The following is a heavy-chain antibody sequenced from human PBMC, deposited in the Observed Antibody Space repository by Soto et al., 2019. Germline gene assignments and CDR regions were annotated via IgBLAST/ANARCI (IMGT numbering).Heavy chain of an antibody. CDR3: ARGITMVRGVIIPNYYYYYYMDV. CDR1: GYTFTSYA. CDR2: MNPNSGNT. V-gene: IGHV1-8*01. D-gene: IGHD3-10*01. J-gene: IGHJ6*03. Sequence: QVQLVQSGAEVKKPGASVKVSCKASGYTFTSYAINWVRQASGQGLEWLGWMNPNSGNTGYAQKFQGRVNMTRHTSISTAYMDMSSLTSEDTAVYYCARGITMVRGVIIPNYYYYYYMDVWGKEATVTVSS.